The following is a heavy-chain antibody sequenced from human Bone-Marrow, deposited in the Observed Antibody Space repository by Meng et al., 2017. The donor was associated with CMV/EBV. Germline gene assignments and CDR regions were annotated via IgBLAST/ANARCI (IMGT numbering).Heavy chain of an antibody. V-gene: IGHV4-34*01. D-gene: IGHD1-26*01. J-gene: IGHJ4*02. CDR3: ARMGELQGAFDH. CDR2: INHSGST. CDR1: GGSFSGYY. Sequence: SETLSLTCAVYGGSFSGYYWSWIRQPPGKGLEWIGEINHSGSTNDNPSLKSRVTISVDTSKNQFSLKLSSVTAADTAVYYCARMGELQGAFDHWGQGTLVTVSS.